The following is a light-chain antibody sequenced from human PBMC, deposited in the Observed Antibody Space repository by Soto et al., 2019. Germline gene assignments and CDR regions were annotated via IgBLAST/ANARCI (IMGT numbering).Light chain of an antibody. CDR3: QQFNNPLT. CDR2: DAS. J-gene: IGKJ4*01. CDR1: QGISSA. Sequence: AIQLTQSPSSLSASVGDRVTITCRASQGISSALAWYQQKPGKAPKLLIYDASSLESGVPSRFSGSGSGTEFTLTISSLQPEDFATYYCQQFNNPLTFGGGTKVEIK. V-gene: IGKV1D-13*01.